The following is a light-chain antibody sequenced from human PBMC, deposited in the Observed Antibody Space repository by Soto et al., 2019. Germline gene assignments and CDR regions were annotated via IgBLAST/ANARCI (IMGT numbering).Light chain of an antibody. CDR1: QSVSSSY. Sequence: VLRQSPGSLSLSPGEGPTLSCRARQSVSSSYLAWYQQNPGQAPRLLIYGASSRATGIPDRFSGSGSGTDFTLTISRLEPEDFAVYYCQQYGKPFGQGTKVDIK. CDR3: QQYGKP. V-gene: IGKV3-20*01. CDR2: GAS. J-gene: IGKJ2*01.